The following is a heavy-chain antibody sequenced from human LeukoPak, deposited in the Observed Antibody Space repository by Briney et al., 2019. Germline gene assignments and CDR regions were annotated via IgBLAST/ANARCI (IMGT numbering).Heavy chain of an antibody. J-gene: IGHJ6*02. D-gene: IGHD5-18*01. V-gene: IGHV3-21*01. CDR3: AREIQSYYYYGMDV. CDR1: GFTFRSYS. CDR2: TSSSSSYI. Sequence: GGSLRLSCAASGFTFRSYSMNWVRQAPGKGLEWVSSTSSSSSYIYYADSVKGRFTISRDNAKNSLYLQMNSLRAEDTAVYYCAREIQSYYYYGMDVWGQGTTVTVSS.